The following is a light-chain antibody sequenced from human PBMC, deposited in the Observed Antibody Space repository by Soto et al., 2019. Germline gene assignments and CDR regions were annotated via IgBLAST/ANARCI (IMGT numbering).Light chain of an antibody. J-gene: IGKJ4*01. Sequence: EIVMTQSPATLSVSPGEGATLSCRASQSISNKVAWYQQKPGQAPRLLISGASTRATGIPARFSGSGSGTEFTLTIRSLQSEDFAFYYCQQYDDWPGLTFGGGTKVEIK. V-gene: IGKV3-15*01. CDR2: GAS. CDR3: QQYDDWPGLT. CDR1: QSISNK.